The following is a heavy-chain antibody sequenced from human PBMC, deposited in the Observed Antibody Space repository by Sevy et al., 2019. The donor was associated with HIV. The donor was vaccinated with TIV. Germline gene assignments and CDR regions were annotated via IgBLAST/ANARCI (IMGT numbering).Heavy chain of an antibody. V-gene: IGHV4-59*12. D-gene: IGHD5-18*01. Sequence: SETLSLTCTVSGGSISSYYWSWIRQPPGRGLEWIGYIYYSGSTNYNPSLKSRVTISVDTSKNQFSLKLTSVTAADTAVYYCARTDGYSSYYFDYWGQGTLVTVSS. CDR2: IYYSGST. CDR3: ARTDGYSSYYFDY. J-gene: IGHJ4*02. CDR1: GGSISSYY.